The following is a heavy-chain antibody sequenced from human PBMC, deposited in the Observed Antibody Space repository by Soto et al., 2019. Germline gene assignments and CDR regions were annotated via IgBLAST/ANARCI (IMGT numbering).Heavy chain of an antibody. D-gene: IGHD4-17*01. Sequence: PGGSLRLSCTASGFTFSSYAMSWVRQAPGKGLEWVSAISGSGGSTYYADSVKGRFTISRDNSKNTLYLQMNSLRAEDTAVYYCAKDAPVYGGNSISPDWYFGLWGRGTLVTVSS. CDR1: GFTFSSYA. J-gene: IGHJ2*01. CDR3: AKDAPVYGGNSISPDWYFGL. V-gene: IGHV3-23*01. CDR2: ISGSGGST.